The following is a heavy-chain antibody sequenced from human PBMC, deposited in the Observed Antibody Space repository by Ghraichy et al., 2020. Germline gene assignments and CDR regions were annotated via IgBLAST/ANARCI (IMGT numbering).Heavy chain of an antibody. CDR2: INHSGST. D-gene: IGHD1-26*01. CDR1: GGSFSGYY. V-gene: IGHV4-34*01. J-gene: IGHJ4*02. Sequence: SQTLSLTCAVYGGSFSGYYWSWIRQPPRKGLEWIGEINHSGSTNYNPSLKSRVTISVDTSKNQFSLKLSSVTAADTAVYYCARVNLRKTTRSNTGIVGALGYRGQGTLVTV. CDR3: ARVNLRKTTRSNTGIVGALGY.